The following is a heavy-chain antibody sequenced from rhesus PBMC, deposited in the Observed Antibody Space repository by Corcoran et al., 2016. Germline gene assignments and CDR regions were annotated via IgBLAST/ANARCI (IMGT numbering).Heavy chain of an antibody. CDR2: IIPLVGIT. CDR3: ARAHRGYWYFDL. Sequence: VQLVQSGPEVTKPGTSVQVSCKASGLTFGSYAISWVRQARGQGLEWMGVIIPLVGITNYADKFQGRVTITADTSTSTAYMELSSLRSEDTAVYYCARAHRGYWYFDLWGPGTPITISS. CDR1: GLTFGSYA. D-gene: IGHD5-42*01. J-gene: IGHJ2*01. V-gene: IGHV1-198*02.